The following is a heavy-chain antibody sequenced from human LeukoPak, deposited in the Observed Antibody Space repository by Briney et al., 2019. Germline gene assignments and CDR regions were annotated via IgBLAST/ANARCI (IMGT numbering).Heavy chain of an antibody. Sequence: GGSLTLSCAASGFTFSNYEMQWVRQAPGKGLEWISYISSSGSTIFYAGSVKGRFTISRDNAKNSMYLQMNSLRAEDTAVYYCARAHYYDSSGLDYWGQGTLVTVSS. J-gene: IGHJ4*02. CDR1: GFTFSNYE. CDR2: ISSSGSTI. V-gene: IGHV3-48*03. D-gene: IGHD3-22*01. CDR3: ARAHYYDSSGLDY.